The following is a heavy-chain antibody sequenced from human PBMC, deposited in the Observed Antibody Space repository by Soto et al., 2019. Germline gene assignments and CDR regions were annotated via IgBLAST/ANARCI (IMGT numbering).Heavy chain of an antibody. V-gene: IGHV3-48*02. CDR1: GFIFSDSN. CDR3: AKSGGYRIDS. D-gene: IGHD1-26*01. Sequence: PGGSLRLSCGVSGFIFSDSNMNWVRQTPGRGLEWIAHISSSSISVFYADSVKGRFTISRDNAKNSLNLQMNSLRDEDTAGYYCAKSGGYRIDSWGQGTLVTVSS. J-gene: IGHJ4*02. CDR2: ISSSSISV.